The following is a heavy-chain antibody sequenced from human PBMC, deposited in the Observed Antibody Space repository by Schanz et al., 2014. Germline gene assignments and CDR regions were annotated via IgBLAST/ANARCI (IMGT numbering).Heavy chain of an antibody. CDR1: GGSISSSSYY. CDR3: ARRYHQGVFDF. J-gene: IGHJ4*02. CDR2: IYYSGSA. V-gene: IGHV4-39*01. D-gene: IGHD2-2*01. Sequence: QLQLQESGPGLVKPSETLSLTCTVSGGSISSSSYYWVWIRQPPGKGLEWIGSIYYSGSAYYNPSLRGRATMSVDTPKNQFSLRVKSVTAADTAVYYCARRYHQGVFDFWGQGTLVPVSS.